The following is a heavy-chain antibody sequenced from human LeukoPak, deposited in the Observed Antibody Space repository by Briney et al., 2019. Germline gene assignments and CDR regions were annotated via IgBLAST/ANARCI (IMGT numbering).Heavy chain of an antibody. CDR1: GGTFSSYA. Sequence: ASVKVSCKASGGTFSSYAISWVRQAPGQGLEWMGGIIPIFGTANYAQKFQGRVTITADESTSTAYMELSSLRSEDTAVYYCARDPTANYYYDSSGYAPEGYWGQGTLATVSS. CDR2: IIPIFGTA. D-gene: IGHD3-22*01. CDR3: ARDPTANYYYDSSGYAPEGY. J-gene: IGHJ4*02. V-gene: IGHV1-69*13.